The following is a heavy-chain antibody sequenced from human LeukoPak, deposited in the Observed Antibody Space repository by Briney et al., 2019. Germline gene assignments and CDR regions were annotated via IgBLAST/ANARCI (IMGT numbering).Heavy chain of an antibody. J-gene: IGHJ5*02. CDR2: IIPIFGTA. V-gene: IGHV1-69*13. Sequence: SVKVSCKASGGTFSSYAISWVRQAPGQGLEWMGGIIPIFGTANYAQKFQGRVTITADESTSTAYMELSSLRSEDTAVYYCARVGDLGWPPFDPWGQGTLVTVSS. D-gene: IGHD3-3*01. CDR1: GGTFSSYA. CDR3: ARVGDLGWPPFDP.